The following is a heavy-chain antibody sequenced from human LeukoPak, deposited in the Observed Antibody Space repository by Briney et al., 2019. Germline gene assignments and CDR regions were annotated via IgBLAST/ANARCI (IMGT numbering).Heavy chain of an antibody. CDR1: GYSFTDYW. CDR2: IYPGDSDT. D-gene: IGHD3-3*01. V-gene: IGHV5-51*01. CDR3: ARASGDFWSGYTFDY. J-gene: IGHJ4*02. Sequence: GESLKISCKGSGYSFTDYWIGWVRQMPGKGLEWMGIIYPGDSDTRYSPSFRGQVTISADKSISIAYLQWRSLKASDTAMYYCARASGDFWSGYTFDYWGQGTLVTVSS.